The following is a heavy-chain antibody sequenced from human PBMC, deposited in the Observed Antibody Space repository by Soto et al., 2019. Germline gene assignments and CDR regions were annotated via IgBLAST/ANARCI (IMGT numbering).Heavy chain of an antibody. Sequence: HPGGSLRLSCAASGFTFDDYAMHWVRQAPGEGLEWVSGISWNSGSIGYADSVKGRFTISRDNAKNSLYLQMNSLRAEDTALYYCAKDLKDIAAAVPWFDPWGQGTLVTVSS. CDR1: GFTFDDYA. CDR3: AKDLKDIAAAVPWFDP. J-gene: IGHJ5*02. D-gene: IGHD6-13*01. CDR2: ISWNSGSI. V-gene: IGHV3-9*01.